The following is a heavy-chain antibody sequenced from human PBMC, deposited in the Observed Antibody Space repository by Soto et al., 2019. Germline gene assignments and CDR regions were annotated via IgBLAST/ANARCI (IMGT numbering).Heavy chain of an antibody. CDR2: INPNSGGT. D-gene: IGHD2-21*01. J-gene: IGHJ6*02. CDR1: GYTFTGYY. CDR3: ARGRPPIGLFDYYYYYGMDV. V-gene: IGHV1-2*04. Sequence: GASVKVSCKASGYTFTGYYMHWVRQAPGQGLEWMGWINPNSGGTNYAQKFQGWVTMTRDTSISTAYMELSRLRSDDTAVYYCARGRPPIGLFDYYYYYGMDVWGQGTTVTVSS.